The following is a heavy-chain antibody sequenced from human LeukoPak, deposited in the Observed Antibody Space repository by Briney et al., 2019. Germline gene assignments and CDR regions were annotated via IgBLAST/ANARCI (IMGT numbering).Heavy chain of an antibody. Sequence: GGSLRLSCAASGFTFSSYGMHWVRQAPGKGLEWVAVISYDGSNKYYADSVKGRFTISRDNSKNTLYLQMNSLRAEDTAVYYCAKDQGYGAFDIWGQGTMVTVSS. J-gene: IGHJ3*02. D-gene: IGHD5-12*01. CDR3: AKDQGYGAFDI. CDR2: ISYDGSNK. V-gene: IGHV3-30*18. CDR1: GFTFSSYG.